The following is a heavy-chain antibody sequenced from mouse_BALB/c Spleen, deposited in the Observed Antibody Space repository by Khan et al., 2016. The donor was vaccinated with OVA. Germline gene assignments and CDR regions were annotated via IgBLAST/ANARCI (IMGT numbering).Heavy chain of an antibody. CDR2: ISTYNGNT. CDR3: DRGAFLLRLRGIDY. Sequence: QVQLQQSGPEVVRPGVSVKISCKGSGDTFSDYAMHWVKHSHAKSLEWIGVISTYNGNTSYNQKFKGKATMTADKSSSTAYLELARLTSEDSAIYYVDRGAFLLRLRGIDYWGQGTSVTVSS. CDR1: GDTFSDYA. V-gene: IGHV1S137*01. J-gene: IGHJ4*01. D-gene: IGHD1-1*01.